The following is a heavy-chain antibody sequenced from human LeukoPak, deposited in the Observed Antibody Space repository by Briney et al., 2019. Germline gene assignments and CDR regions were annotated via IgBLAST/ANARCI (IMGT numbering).Heavy chain of an antibody. V-gene: IGHV4-34*01. Sequence: SETLSLTCALSGGSITDYFYNWVRPPPGKGLEWIGEINHSGSSTYNPSLKSRVIISLDTSKNQFSLKLSSVTAADTAVYYCAELGITMIGGVWGKGTTVTISS. CDR2: INHSGSS. CDR1: GGSITDYF. J-gene: IGHJ6*04. CDR3: AELGITMIGGV. D-gene: IGHD3-10*02.